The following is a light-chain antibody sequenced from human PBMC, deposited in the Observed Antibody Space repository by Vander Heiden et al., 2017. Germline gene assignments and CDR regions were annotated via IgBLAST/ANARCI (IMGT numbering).Light chain of an antibody. CDR1: NIGSKS. J-gene: IGLJ2*01. CDR2: DDN. Sequence: SYVLTQPPSVSVAPGQTARITCGGDNIGSKSVHWYQQKPGQAPVLVVHDDNFRPSGIPERVSGSKSGNTATLIINRVEAGDEADYYCQVWDSTSGHVVVGGGTKLTVL. V-gene: IGLV3-21*02. CDR3: QVWDSTSGHVV.